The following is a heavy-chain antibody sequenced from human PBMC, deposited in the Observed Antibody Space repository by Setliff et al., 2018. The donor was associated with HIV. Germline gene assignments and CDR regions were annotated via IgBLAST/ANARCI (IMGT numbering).Heavy chain of an antibody. CDR3: ARSVDF. CDR2: IYYSGST. V-gene: IGHV4-39*01. CDR1: GGSITTDPYF. Sequence: SETLSLTCTVSGGSITTDPYFWGWIRQPPGKGLEWIGNIYYSGSTYYNPSLKSRVTISLDTSKNQFSLKLTSVTAADTGVYFCARSVDFGGQGILVTVSS. D-gene: IGHD4-17*01. J-gene: IGHJ4*02.